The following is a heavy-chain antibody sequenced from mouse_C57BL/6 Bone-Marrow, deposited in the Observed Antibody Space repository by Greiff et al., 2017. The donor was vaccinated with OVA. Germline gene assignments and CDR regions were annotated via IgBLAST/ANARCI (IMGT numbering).Heavy chain of an antibody. Sequence: ESGPGLVKPSQSLSLTCSVTGYSITSGYYWNWIRQFPGNKLEWMGYISYDGSNNYNPSLKNRISITRDTSKNQFFLKLNSVTTEDTATYYWARIYYDYDPWYFDVWGTGTTVTVSS. CDR1: GYSITSGYY. V-gene: IGHV3-6*01. J-gene: IGHJ1*03. CDR2: ISYDGSN. CDR3: ARIYYDYDPWYFDV. D-gene: IGHD2-4*01.